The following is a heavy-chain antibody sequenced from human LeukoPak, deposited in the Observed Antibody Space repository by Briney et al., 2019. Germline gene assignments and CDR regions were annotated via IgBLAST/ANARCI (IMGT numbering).Heavy chain of an antibody. CDR2: IYTSGST. V-gene: IGHV4-61*02. CDR3: ARDYYGSGSYWEFDY. CDR1: GGSISSGSYY. D-gene: IGHD3-10*01. J-gene: IGHJ4*02. Sequence: PSQTLSLTCTVSGGSISSGSYYWSWIRQPAGKGLEWIGRIYTSGSTNYNPSLKSRVTISVDTSKNQFSLKLSSVTAADTAVYYCARDYYGSGSYWEFDYWGRGTLVTVSS.